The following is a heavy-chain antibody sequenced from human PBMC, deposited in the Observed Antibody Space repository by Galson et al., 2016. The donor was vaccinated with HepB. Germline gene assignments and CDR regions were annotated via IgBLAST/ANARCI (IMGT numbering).Heavy chain of an antibody. D-gene: IGHD6-25*01. CDR2: IWYDGSND. Sequence: SLRLSCAASGFTVSSCGMHWVRQAPGKGLEWLALIWYDGSNDYYADSVKGRFTISRDNSKNTLYLQLNSLRAEDTAVYYCAREHPGIAAAILDYWGQGTLVTVST. CDR1: GFTVSSCG. J-gene: IGHJ4*02. V-gene: IGHV3-33*08. CDR3: AREHPGIAAAILDY.